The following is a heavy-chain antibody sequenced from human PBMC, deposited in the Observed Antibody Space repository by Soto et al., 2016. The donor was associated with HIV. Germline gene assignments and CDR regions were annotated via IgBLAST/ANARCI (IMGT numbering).Heavy chain of an antibody. CDR3: AREVIGDAFDI. J-gene: IGHJ3*02. CDR1: GFTFSSYG. V-gene: IGHV3-33*01. CDR2: IWYDGSNK. D-gene: IGHD2-21*01. Sequence: QVQLVESGGGVVQPGRSLRLSCAASGFTFSSYGMHWVRQAPGKGLEWVAVIWYDGSNKYYADSVKGRFTISRDNSKNTLYLQMNSLRAEDTAVYYCAREVIGDAFDIWGQGTMVTVSS.